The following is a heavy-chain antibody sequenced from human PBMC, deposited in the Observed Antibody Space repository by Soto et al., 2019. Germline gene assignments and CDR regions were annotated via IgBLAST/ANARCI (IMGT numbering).Heavy chain of an antibody. J-gene: IGHJ4*02. D-gene: IGHD2-2*01. CDR3: ARRSTPCSSTSCSFDY. CDR1: GYSFTSYW. V-gene: IGHV5-51*01. Sequence: GESLKISCKGSGYSFTSYWIGWVRQMPGKGLEWMGIIYPGDSDTRYSPSFQGQVTISADKSISTAYLQWSSLKASDTAMYYCARRSTPCSSTSCSFDYWGQGTLVTGSS. CDR2: IYPGDSDT.